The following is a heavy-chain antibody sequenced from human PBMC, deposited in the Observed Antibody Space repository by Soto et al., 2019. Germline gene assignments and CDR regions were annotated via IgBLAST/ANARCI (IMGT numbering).Heavy chain of an antibody. D-gene: IGHD3-22*01. CDR3: ARMSYFYDKWYFDL. Sequence: QLQESGPGLVKPSQTLSLTCSVSGGSINNNDYYWSWIRQTPGKGLEWIGYVYYSGSSDYIPSIKSRLSMSIDKSKNQFHLKLNSVTAADTATYYCARMSYFYDKWYFDLWGRGTLVTVSS. J-gene: IGHJ2*01. CDR2: VYYSGSS. CDR1: GGSINNNDYY. V-gene: IGHV4-30-4*01.